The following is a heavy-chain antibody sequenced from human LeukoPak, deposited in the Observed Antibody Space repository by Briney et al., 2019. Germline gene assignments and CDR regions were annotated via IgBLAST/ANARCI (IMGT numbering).Heavy chain of an antibody. CDR3: ATPMGTDSGSYSETDFDY. V-gene: IGHV1-18*01. CDR1: VYTFTSYG. J-gene: IGHJ4*02. CDR2: ICAYNGNT. D-gene: IGHD1-26*01. Sequence: GASVKVSCKASVYTFTSYGISWVRQAPVQGLEWVGYICAYNGNTNYAQKLQGTVTMTTDTSTSTAYMELRSLRSDATAVYSCATPMGTDSGSYSETDFDYWGQGTLVTVSS.